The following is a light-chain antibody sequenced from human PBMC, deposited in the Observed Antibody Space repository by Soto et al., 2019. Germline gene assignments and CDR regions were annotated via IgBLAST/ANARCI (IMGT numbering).Light chain of an antibody. CDR3: QQRSTPIT. CDR2: DAS. V-gene: IGKV3-11*01. J-gene: IGKJ5*01. CDR1: QSVSSY. Sequence: EIVLTQSPATLSLSPGERATLSCRASQSVSSYLAWYQQKPGQAPRLLIYDASNRATGIPARFSGSGSGTDFTLTISSLEPEDFAVYYCQQRSTPITFGQGPRLEIK.